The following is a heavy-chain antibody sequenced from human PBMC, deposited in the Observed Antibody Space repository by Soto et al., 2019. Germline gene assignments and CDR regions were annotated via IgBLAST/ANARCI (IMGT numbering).Heavy chain of an antibody. J-gene: IGHJ4*02. CDR1: GFTFSTYW. V-gene: IGHV3-74*01. D-gene: IGHD7-27*01. CDR2: INSDGGST. Sequence: EVQLVESGGGLVQPGGSLRLSCAASGFTFSTYWMHWVRQVPGKGLVWVSRINSDGGSTTYADSVKGQFTISRDNAKSTLYLQLNSVRVEDTAVYYCASYLLTPFDYWGQGTLVTVSS. CDR3: ASYLLTPFDY.